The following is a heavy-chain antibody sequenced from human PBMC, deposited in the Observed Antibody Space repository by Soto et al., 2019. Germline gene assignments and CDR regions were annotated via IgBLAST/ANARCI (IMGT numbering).Heavy chain of an antibody. Sequence: TGGSLRLSCAASGFTFSNYAMSWVRQAPGKGLEWVSGLSDGGGSTFYADSVKGRFTISRDNAKNSLYLQMNSLRAEDTAVYYCARDLYDILTGHYYYGMDVWGQGTTVTVSS. J-gene: IGHJ6*02. CDR3: ARDLYDILTGHYYYGMDV. CDR2: LSDGGGST. V-gene: IGHV3-23*01. CDR1: GFTFSNYA. D-gene: IGHD3-9*01.